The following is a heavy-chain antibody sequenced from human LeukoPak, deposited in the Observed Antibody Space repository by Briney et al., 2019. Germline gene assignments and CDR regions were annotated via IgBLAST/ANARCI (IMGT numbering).Heavy chain of an antibody. CDR3: ARARIPIFGVVMIHFDY. Sequence: TGGSLSLSCAASGFTFISYWMSWVRQAPGKGLEWVANIKQDGSEKYYVDSVKGRFTISRDNAKNSLYLQMNSLRAEDTAVYYCARARIPIFGVVMIHFDYWGQGTLVTVSS. CDR1: GFTFISYW. J-gene: IGHJ4*02. D-gene: IGHD3-3*01. CDR2: IKQDGSEK. V-gene: IGHV3-7*01.